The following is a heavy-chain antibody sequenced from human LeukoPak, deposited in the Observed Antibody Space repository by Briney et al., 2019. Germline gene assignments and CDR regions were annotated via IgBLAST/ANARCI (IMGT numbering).Heavy chain of an antibody. D-gene: IGHD6-13*01. CDR2: IYPGDSDT. CDR3: ARQIVAAAGGHYNYGMDV. V-gene: IGHV5-51*01. CDR1: GYRFTSYW. J-gene: IGHJ6*01. Sequence: GESLKISCKGSGYRFTSYWIGWVRQMPGKGLEWMGTIYPGDSDTRYSPSLQGQVTISADKSISTAYLQWSSLKASDTAVYYCARQIVAAAGGHYNYGMDVWGQGATVTVSS.